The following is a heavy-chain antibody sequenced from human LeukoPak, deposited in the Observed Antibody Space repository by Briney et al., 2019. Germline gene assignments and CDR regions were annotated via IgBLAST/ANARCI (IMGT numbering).Heavy chain of an antibody. CDR2: ISYDGSNK. D-gene: IGHD6-19*01. CDR3: AKDQVAVAVYYFDY. Sequence: GSLRLSCAASGFTFSSYGMHWVRQAPGKGLEWVAVISYDGSNKYYADSVKGRFTISRDNSKNTLYLQMNSLRAEDTAVYYCAKDQVAVAVYYFDYWGQGTLVTVSS. CDR1: GFTFSSYG. V-gene: IGHV3-30*18. J-gene: IGHJ4*02.